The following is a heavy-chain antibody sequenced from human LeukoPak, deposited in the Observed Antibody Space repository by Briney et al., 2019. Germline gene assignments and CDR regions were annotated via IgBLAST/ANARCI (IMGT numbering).Heavy chain of an antibody. CDR1: GFTFSSYG. J-gene: IGHJ1*01. CDR2: ISGSGGST. Sequence: GGSLRLSCAASGFTFSSYGMHWVRQAPGKGLEWVSAISGSGGSTYYADSVKGRFTISRDNSKNTLYLQMNSLRAEDTAVYYCAKVYSSSWYYRHWGQGTLVTVSS. CDR3: AKVYSSSWYYRH. D-gene: IGHD6-13*01. V-gene: IGHV3-23*01.